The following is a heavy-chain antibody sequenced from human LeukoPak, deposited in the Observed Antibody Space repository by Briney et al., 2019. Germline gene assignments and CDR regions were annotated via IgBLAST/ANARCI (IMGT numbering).Heavy chain of an antibody. D-gene: IGHD6-6*01. J-gene: IGHJ4*02. CDR3: AREHSSSSGKVFDY. V-gene: IGHV1-2*02. CDR2: INPNSGGT. CDR1: GYTFTVYY. Sequence: ASVKVSCKASGYTFTVYYIHWVRQAPGQGLEWMGWINPNSGGTNYAQNFQGRVTMTRDTSISTAYMELSRLRSDDTAMYYCAREHSSSSGKVFDYWGQGTLVTVSS.